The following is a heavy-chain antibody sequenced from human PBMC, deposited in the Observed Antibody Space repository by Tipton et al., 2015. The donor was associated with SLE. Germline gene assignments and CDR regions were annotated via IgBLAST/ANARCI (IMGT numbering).Heavy chain of an antibody. V-gene: IGHV4-39*02. CDR1: GGSISSSSYY. Sequence: TLSLTCTVSGGSISSSSYYWGWIRQPPGKGLEWIGSIYYSGSTYYNPSLKSRVTISVDTSKNQFSLKLSSVTAADTAVYYCARDRPLGIAAALYFDYWGQGTLVTVSS. CDR3: ARDRPLGIAAALYFDY. J-gene: IGHJ4*02. D-gene: IGHD6-13*01. CDR2: IYYSGST.